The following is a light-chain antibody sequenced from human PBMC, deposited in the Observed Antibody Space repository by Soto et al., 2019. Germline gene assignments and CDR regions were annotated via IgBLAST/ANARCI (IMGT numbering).Light chain of an antibody. CDR1: SSDVGGYNY. Sequence: QSVLTQPRSVSGSPGQSVTISCTGTSSDVGGYNYVSWYQQHPGKAPKLMIYDDSKRPSGVPDRFSGSKSGNTASLTISGLQAEDEGDYYCCSYEGSYTFQTVFGTGTKLTVL. V-gene: IGLV2-11*01. CDR3: CSYEGSYTFQTV. CDR2: DDS. J-gene: IGLJ1*01.